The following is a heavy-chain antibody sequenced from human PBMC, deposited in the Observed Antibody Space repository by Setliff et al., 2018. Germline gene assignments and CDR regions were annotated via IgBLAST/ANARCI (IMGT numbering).Heavy chain of an antibody. CDR1: GYTFTIYG. CDR3: LRDRPYSNSPEDAFDV. Sequence: ASVKVSCKASGYTFTIYGINWVRQAPGQGLEWMGWISGFNSYTKYSQKFKGRVTMTTDTSTSTAYMELRSLRSDDTAVYYCLRDRPYSNSPEDAFDVWGQGTTVTVSS. CDR2: ISGFNSYT. D-gene: IGHD6-6*01. V-gene: IGHV1-18*01. J-gene: IGHJ3*01.